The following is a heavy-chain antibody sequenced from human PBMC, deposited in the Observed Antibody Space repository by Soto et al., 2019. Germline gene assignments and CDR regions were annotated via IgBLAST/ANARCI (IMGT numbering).Heavy chain of an antibody. D-gene: IGHD3-3*01. V-gene: IGHV3-23*01. CDR2: ISGSGGST. Sequence: GGSLRLSCAASGFTFSSYAMSWVRQAPGKGLEWVSAISGSGGSTYYADSVKGRFTISRDNSKNTLYLQMNSLRAEDTAVYYCAKEEGDIRVLRFLEWLFDYWGQGTLVTVSS. J-gene: IGHJ4*02. CDR1: GFTFSSYA. CDR3: AKEEGDIRVLRFLEWLFDY.